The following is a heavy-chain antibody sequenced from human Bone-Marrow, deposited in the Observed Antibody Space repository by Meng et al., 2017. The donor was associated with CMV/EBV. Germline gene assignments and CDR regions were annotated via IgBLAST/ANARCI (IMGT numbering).Heavy chain of an antibody. CDR3: ARVGVMIGNCLGSTCYGGWFDP. J-gene: IGHJ5*02. Sequence: ASVKVSCKASGNTFSSYYIHWLRQAPGQGLEWMGMINPKSGDTNFAQKFQGRVSMTRDTSISTAYMELRRLRSDDTALYYCARVGVMIGNCLGSTCYGGWFDPWGQGTLVTVSS. V-gene: IGHV1-2*02. D-gene: IGHD2-2*01. CDR1: GNTFSSYY. CDR2: INPKSGDT.